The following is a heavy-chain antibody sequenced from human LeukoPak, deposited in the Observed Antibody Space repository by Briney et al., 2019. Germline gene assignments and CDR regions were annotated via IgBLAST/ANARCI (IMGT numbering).Heavy chain of an antibody. CDR2: IYTSGST. CDR3: ASVDMGLSYYDSSGYEGNWFDP. CDR1: GGSISSGSYD. Sequence: PSQALSLTCTGSGGSISSGSYDWSWIRQPAGKGRELIARIYTSGSTNYNPSLKTRATISLDTSKNQFSLKLSSVTAADTAVYYCASVDMGLSYYDSSGYEGNWFDPWGQGTLVTVSS. V-gene: IGHV4-61*02. J-gene: IGHJ5*02. D-gene: IGHD3-22*01.